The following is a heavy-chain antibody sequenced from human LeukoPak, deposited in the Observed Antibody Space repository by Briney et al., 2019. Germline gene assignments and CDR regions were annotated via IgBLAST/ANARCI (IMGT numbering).Heavy chain of an antibody. V-gene: IGHV4-4*07. CDR1: GGSISSDY. CDR2: IYTSGGT. J-gene: IGHJ6*03. CDR3: ARDQYAGYSSSWGYYYYMDV. D-gene: IGHD6-13*01. Sequence: SETLSLTCTVSGGSISSDYWSWIRQPAGKGLEWIGRIYTSGGTKYNPSLKSRVTMSVDTSKNQFSLKVNSVTAADTVVYYRARDQYAGYSSSWGYYYYMDVWGKGTTVIVSS.